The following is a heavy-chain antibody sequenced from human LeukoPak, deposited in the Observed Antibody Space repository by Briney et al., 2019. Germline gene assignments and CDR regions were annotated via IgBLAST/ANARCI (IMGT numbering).Heavy chain of an antibody. CDR2: IYTSGST. Sequence: PSQTLSLTCTVSGGSISSGSYYWSWIRQPAGKGLEWIGRIYTSGSTNYNPSLKSRVTISVDTSKNQFSLKLSSVTAADTAVYYCARDEVYSYGSLYYYYYMDVWGKGTTVTISS. CDR1: GGSISSGSYY. D-gene: IGHD5-18*01. CDR3: ARDEVYSYGSLYYYYYMDV. J-gene: IGHJ6*03. V-gene: IGHV4-61*02.